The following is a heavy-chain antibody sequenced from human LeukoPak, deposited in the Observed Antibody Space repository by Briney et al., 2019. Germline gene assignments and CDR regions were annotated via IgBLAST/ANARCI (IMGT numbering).Heavy chain of an antibody. CDR2: IYYSGST. V-gene: IGHV4-59*01. J-gene: IGHJ2*01. CDR3: ARRYFDL. Sequence: PLETLSLTCTVSGGSISSYYWSWIRQPPGKGLEWIGYIYYSGSTNYNPSLKSRVTISVDTSKNQFSLKLSSVTAADTAVYYCARRYFDLWGRGTLVTVSS. CDR1: GGSISSYY.